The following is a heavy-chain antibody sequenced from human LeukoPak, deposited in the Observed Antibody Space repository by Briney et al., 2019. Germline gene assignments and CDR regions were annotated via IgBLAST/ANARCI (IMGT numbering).Heavy chain of an antibody. J-gene: IGHJ4*02. D-gene: IGHD3-10*01. V-gene: IGHV3-23*01. CDR1: GFNFSNYW. CDR3: AKAHYGSGSYYKNSDFDY. Sequence: GGSLRLSCAASGFNFSNYWMHWVRQAPGKGLEWVSAISGSGGSTYYADSVKGRFTISRDNSKNTLYLQMNSLRAEDTAVYYCAKAHYGSGSYYKNSDFDYWGQGTLVTVSS. CDR2: ISGSGGST.